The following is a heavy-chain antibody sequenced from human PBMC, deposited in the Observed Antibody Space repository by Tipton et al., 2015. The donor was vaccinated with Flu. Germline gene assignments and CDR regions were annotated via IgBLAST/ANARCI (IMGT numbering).Heavy chain of an antibody. Sequence: TLSLTCTVSGSAISSNGYYWTWIRQHTGEGLEWIGYIYNGGSPAYNSSLKSRVSISIDTSKNQFSLNMRSVTAADTAVYYCARVGWQQPSPYYWGQGTSVTVSS. CDR3: ARVGWQQPSPYY. CDR1: GSAISSNGYY. J-gene: IGHJ4*02. V-gene: IGHV4-31*03. CDR2: IYNGGSP. D-gene: IGHD6-13*01.